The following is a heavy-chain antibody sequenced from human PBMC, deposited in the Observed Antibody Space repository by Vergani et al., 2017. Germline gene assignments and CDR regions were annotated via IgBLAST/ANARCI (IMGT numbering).Heavy chain of an antibody. CDR2: ISGSGGST. D-gene: IGHD3-10*01. CDR1: GFTFSSYA. V-gene: IGHV3-23*01. Sequence: EVQLLESGGGLVQPGGSLRLSCAASGFTFSSYAMSWVRQAPGKGLEWVSAISGSGGSTYYADSVKGRFTISRDNSKNTLYLQMNSLRAEDTAVYYCARDLTAITMVRGVTWGQGTLVTVSS. J-gene: IGHJ5*02. CDR3: ARDLTAITMVRGVT.